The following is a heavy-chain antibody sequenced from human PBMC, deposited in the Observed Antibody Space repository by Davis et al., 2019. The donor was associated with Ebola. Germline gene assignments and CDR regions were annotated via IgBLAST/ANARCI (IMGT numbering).Heavy chain of an antibody. Sequence: ASVKVSCKASGYTFTGYYMHWVRQAPGQGLEWMGWINPNSGGTNYAQKFQGWVTMTRDTSISTAYMELSRLGSDDTAVYYCARGELGELSWGTYWFDPWGQGTLVTVSS. CDR1: GYTFTGYY. CDR2: INPNSGGT. J-gene: IGHJ5*02. D-gene: IGHD3-16*02. V-gene: IGHV1-2*04. CDR3: ARGELGELSWGTYWFDP.